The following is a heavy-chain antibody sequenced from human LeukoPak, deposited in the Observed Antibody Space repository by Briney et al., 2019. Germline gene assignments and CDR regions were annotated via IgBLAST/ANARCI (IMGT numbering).Heavy chain of an antibody. CDR1: GGSISSGSYY. V-gene: IGHV4-61*02. CDR3: ARGYYDFWSGYSYYCDY. D-gene: IGHD3-3*01. J-gene: IGHJ4*02. Sequence: PSETLSLTCTVSGGSISSGSYYWSWIRQPAGKGLEWIGRIYTSGSTNYDPSLKGRATISVDTSKNQFSLKLSSVTAADTAVYYCARGYYDFWSGYSYYCDYWGQGTLVTVSS. CDR2: IYTSGST.